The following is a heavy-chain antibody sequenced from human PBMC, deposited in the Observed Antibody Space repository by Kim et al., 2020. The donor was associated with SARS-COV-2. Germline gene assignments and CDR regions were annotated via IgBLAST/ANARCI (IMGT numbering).Heavy chain of an antibody. CDR3: ARGRSIVFNIDNWFDP. D-gene: IGHD3-16*02. CDR2: MNPNSGNT. CDR1: GYTFTSYD. V-gene: IGHV1-8*01. J-gene: IGHJ5*02. Sequence: ASVKVSCKASGYTFTSYDINWVRQATGQGLEWMGWMNPNSGNTGYAQKFQGRVTMTRNTSISTAYMELSSLRSEDTAVYYCARGRSIVFNIDNWFDPWGQGTLVTVSS.